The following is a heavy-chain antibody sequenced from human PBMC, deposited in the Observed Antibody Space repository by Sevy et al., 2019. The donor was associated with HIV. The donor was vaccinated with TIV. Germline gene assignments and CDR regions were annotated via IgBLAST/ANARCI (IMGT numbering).Heavy chain of an antibody. CDR3: AKEDSGGYLY. V-gene: IGHV3-23*01. J-gene: IGHJ4*02. D-gene: IGHD3-22*01. Sequence: GGSLRLSCAASESTFISYVMTWVRQAPGKGLEWVSTISASGGSTYYADSVKGRFIISRDNSKNTVDLQMNSLRAGDTAVYYCAKEDSGGYLYWGQGTLVTVSS. CDR1: ESTFISYV. CDR2: ISASGGST.